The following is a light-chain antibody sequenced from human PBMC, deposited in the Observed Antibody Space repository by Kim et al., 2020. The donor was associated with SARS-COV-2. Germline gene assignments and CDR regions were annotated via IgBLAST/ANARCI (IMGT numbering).Light chain of an antibody. J-gene: IGLJ2*01. Sequence: VSPGQTASITCSGDKLGDKYACWYQQRPGQSPVLVIYQDSKRPSGIPERFSGSNSGNTATLTISGTQAMDEADYYCQAWDSSAVVFGGGTQLTVL. CDR3: QAWDSSAVV. V-gene: IGLV3-1*01. CDR2: QDS. CDR1: KLGDKY.